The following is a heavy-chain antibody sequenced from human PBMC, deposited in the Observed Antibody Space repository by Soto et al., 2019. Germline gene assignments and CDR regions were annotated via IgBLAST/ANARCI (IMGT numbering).Heavy chain of an antibody. CDR1: GYTFTSYG. D-gene: IGHD3-3*01. CDR3: ARAYDFWSGYDYFDY. J-gene: IGHJ4*02. V-gene: IGHV1-18*01. CDR2: ISAYNGNT. Sequence: SVKVSCKASGYTFTSYGISWVRQAPGQGLEWMGWISAYNGNTNYAQKLQGRFTMTTDTSTSTAYMELRSLRSDDTAVYYCARAYDFWSGYDYFDYWGQGTLVTVSS.